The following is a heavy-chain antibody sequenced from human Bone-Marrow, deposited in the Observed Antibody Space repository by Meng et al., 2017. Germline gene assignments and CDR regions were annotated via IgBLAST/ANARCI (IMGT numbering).Heavy chain of an antibody. CDR2: IIPIFGTA. D-gene: IGHD5-18*01. CDR3: ARGGYSYGLVGIFDY. Sequence: QGQLVEAGAKGKKPGSSVNVSCKASGGTFSSYAISWVRQAPGQGLEWMGGIIPIFGTANYAQKFQGRVTITADKSTSTAYMELSSLRSEDTAVYYCARGGYSYGLVGIFDYWGQGTLVTVSS. J-gene: IGHJ4*02. V-gene: IGHV1-69*06. CDR1: GGTFSSYA.